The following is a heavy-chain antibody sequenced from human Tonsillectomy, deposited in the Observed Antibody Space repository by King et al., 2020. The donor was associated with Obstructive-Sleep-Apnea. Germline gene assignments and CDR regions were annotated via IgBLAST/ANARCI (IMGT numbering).Heavy chain of an antibody. D-gene: IGHD2-2*01. CDR2: ISRSGGAT. CDR1: GFTLNNHN. V-gene: IGHV3-48*01. CDR3: AREASTSRHFDY. J-gene: IGHJ4*02. Sequence: VQLVESGGGLVQPGGSLRLSCAASGFTLNNHNMTWVRQAPGKGLDWISYISRSGGATYYAGSVEGRFTISRDNDKNSLYLQMNSLRVEDTAVYYCAREASTSRHFDYWGQGTLVTVSS.